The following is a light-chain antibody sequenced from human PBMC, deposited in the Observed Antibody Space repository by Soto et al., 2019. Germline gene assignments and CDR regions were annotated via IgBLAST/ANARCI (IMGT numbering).Light chain of an antibody. V-gene: IGKV3-20*01. CDR3: QQYGKSPHLFT. CDR1: QSVSSSY. CDR2: DAS. Sequence: EIVLTQSPGTLSLSPGERGTLSCRASQSVSSSYLAWYQQKPGQAPRLLIYDASTRAAGIPDKFIGSGSGSDFSLTISRLEPEDSAMYYCQQYGKSPHLFTFGPGTKVEVK. J-gene: IGKJ3*01.